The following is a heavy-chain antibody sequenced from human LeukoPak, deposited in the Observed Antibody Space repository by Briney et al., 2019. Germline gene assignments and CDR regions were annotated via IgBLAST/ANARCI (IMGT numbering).Heavy chain of an antibody. D-gene: IGHD3-22*01. CDR1: GFTFSSYA. CDR3: ASELADDSSGYVTQW. V-gene: IGHV3-30*04. Sequence: GGSLRLSCAASGFTFSSYAMHWVRQAPGKGLEWVAVISYDGSNKYYADSVKGRFTISRDNSKNTLYLQMNSLRAEDTAVYYCASELADDSSGYVTQWWGQGTLVTVSS. J-gene: IGHJ4*02. CDR2: ISYDGSNK.